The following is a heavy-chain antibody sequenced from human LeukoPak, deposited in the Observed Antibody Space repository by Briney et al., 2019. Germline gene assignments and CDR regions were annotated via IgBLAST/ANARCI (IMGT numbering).Heavy chain of an antibody. V-gene: IGHV3-30*03. CDR2: ISYDGSNK. D-gene: IGHD3-16*02. Sequence: GGSLRLSCAVSGFTFSGYGMHWVRQAPGKGLEWVAVISYDGSNKYYADSVKGRFTISRDNSKNTLYLQMNSLRAEDTAVYYCARSAPIITFGGVIVRDPHQLDYWGQGTLVTVSS. CDR1: GFTFSGYG. CDR3: ARSAPIITFGGVIVRDPHQLDY. J-gene: IGHJ4*02.